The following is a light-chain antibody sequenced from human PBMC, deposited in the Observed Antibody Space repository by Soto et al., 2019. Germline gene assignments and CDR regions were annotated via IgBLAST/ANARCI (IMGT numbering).Light chain of an antibody. CDR2: DVT. J-gene: IGLJ2*01. CDR3: SSLTGSNTLV. CDR1: SRDVGVFNY. V-gene: IGLV2-14*01. Sequence: QSALTQPASVSGSPGQSITISCTGTSRDVGVFNYVSWYQQHPGKAPKLMIYDVTYRPSGVSDRFSGSKSANTASLTISGLQAEDEADYYCSSLTGSNTLVFGGGTKLTVL.